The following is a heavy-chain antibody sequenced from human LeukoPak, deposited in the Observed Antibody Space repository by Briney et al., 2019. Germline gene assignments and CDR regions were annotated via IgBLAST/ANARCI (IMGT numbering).Heavy chain of an antibody. CDR2: ISGTGGST. D-gene: IGHD7-27*01. CDR1: GFSFLSYG. CDR3: ASDTDYWGGGY. Sequence: GGSLRLSCAASGFSFLSYGMTWVRQSPGKGLEWVSSISGTGGSTYYADSVKGRFTISRDNSKNTLHLQMDSLRTEDTAVYYCASDTDYWGGGYWGQGTLVTLSS. J-gene: IGHJ4*02. V-gene: IGHV3-23*01.